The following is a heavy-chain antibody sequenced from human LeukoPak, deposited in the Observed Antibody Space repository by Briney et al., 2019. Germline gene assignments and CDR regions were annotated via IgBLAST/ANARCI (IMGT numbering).Heavy chain of an antibody. J-gene: IGHJ3*02. Sequence: VRSLRLSCAASGFTFSSYAMHWVRQAPGKGLEWVAVISYDGSNKNYADSVKGRFAISRDNSKNTLYLQMNSLRAEDTAMYYCAREGGYCSGTNCYHFAFDIWGQGTMVTVSS. CDR1: GFTFSSYA. CDR3: AREGGYCSGTNCYHFAFDI. CDR2: ISYDGSNK. V-gene: IGHV3-30*09. D-gene: IGHD2-2*01.